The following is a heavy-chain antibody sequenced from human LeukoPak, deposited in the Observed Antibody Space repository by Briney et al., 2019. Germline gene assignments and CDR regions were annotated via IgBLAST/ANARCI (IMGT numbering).Heavy chain of an antibody. J-gene: IGHJ4*02. CDR3: ARALSSGSYYFDY. V-gene: IGHV4-39*07. Sequence: SETLSLTCTVSGGSISSSSYYWGWLRQPPGKGLEWIGSIYYSGSTYYNPSLKSRVTISVDTSKNQFSLKLSSVTAADTAVYYCARALSSGSYYFDYWGQGTLVTVSS. D-gene: IGHD6-19*01. CDR2: IYYSGST. CDR1: GGSISSSSYY.